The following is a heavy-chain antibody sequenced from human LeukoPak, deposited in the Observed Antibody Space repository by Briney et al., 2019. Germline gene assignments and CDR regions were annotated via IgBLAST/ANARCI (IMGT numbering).Heavy chain of an antibody. J-gene: IGHJ4*02. CDR3: ARVSYYYDSSGYYFDY. CDR2: IIPIFGTA. CDR1: GGTFTSYA. D-gene: IGHD3-22*01. Sequence: GSLVKVSCKASGGTFTSYAISWVRQARGQGLEWMGGIIPIFGTANYAQKFQGRVTITADESTSTAYMELSSLRSEDTAVYYCARVSYYYDSSGYYFDYWGQGTLVTVSS. V-gene: IGHV1-69*01.